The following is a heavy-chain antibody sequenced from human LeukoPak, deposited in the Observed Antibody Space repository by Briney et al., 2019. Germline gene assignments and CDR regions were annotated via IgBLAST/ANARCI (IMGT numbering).Heavy chain of an antibody. V-gene: IGHV4-39*01. Sequence: SETLSLTCTVSGGSISSSSYYWGWIRQPPGKGLEWIGSIYYSGSTYYNPSLKSRVTISVDTSKNQFSLKLSSVTAADTAVYYCARDSSGYYSRRAYFDYWGQGTLVTVSS. J-gene: IGHJ4*02. CDR3: ARDSSGYYSRRAYFDY. D-gene: IGHD3-22*01. CDR2: IYYSGST. CDR1: GGSISSSSYY.